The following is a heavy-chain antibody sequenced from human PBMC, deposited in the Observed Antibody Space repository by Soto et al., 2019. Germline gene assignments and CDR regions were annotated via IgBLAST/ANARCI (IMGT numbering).Heavy chain of an antibody. Sequence: GGSLRLSCAASGFTFSIYWMHWVRQAPGKGLVWVSRINSDGSSTSYADSVKGRFTISRDNAKNTLYLQMNSLRAEDTAVYYCARGPLGRLLWFGELLQNDYYYYGMDVWGQGTTVTVSS. V-gene: IGHV3-74*01. J-gene: IGHJ6*02. CDR3: ARGPLGRLLWFGELLQNDYYYYGMDV. CDR1: GFTFSIYW. CDR2: INSDGSST. D-gene: IGHD3-10*01.